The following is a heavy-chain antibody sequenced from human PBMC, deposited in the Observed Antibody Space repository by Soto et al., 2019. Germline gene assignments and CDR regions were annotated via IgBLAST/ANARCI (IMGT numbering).Heavy chain of an antibody. D-gene: IGHD6-6*01. Sequence: QVQLQESGPGLVKPSETLSLTCSVSNGSLSGHFWTWIRQPAGKGLECIGRIYPSGTTTYNPSLKRRVTMSIDTAKNQLSLSLKSVTAADTAVYFCAREVGRPGHFDPWGQGTLITVSS. CDR3: AREVGRPGHFDP. CDR1: NGSLSGHF. V-gene: IGHV4-4*07. J-gene: IGHJ5*02. CDR2: IYPSGTT.